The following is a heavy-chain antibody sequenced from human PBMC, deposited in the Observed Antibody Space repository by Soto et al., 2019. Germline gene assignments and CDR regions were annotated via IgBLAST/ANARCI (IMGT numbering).Heavy chain of an antibody. Sequence: GASVEVSCKASCYTFTSYGISWVRQAPGQGLEWMGWIIAYNGNTNYAQKLQGRVTMTTDTSTSTAYMELRSLRSDDTAVYYCAVKQLGYDYWGQGTLVTVSS. CDR3: AVKQLGYDY. J-gene: IGHJ4*02. CDR2: IIAYNGNT. V-gene: IGHV1-18*04. CDR1: CYTFTSYG. D-gene: IGHD6-13*01.